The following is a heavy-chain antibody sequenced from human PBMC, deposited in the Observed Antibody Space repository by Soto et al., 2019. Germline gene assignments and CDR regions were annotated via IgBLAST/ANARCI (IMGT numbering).Heavy chain of an antibody. D-gene: IGHD3-3*01. CDR3: AKVTTSFGVVVGYYGIEA. CDR2: ISYDGSNK. Sequence: PGGSLRLSCAASGFTFSSYGMHWVRQAPGKGLEWVAVISYDGSNKYYADSVKGRFTISRDNSKNTLYLQMNSLRAADTAVYYCAKVTTSFGVVVGYYGIEAWGQGTTVTVAS. J-gene: IGHJ6*02. V-gene: IGHV3-30*18. CDR1: GFTFSSYG.